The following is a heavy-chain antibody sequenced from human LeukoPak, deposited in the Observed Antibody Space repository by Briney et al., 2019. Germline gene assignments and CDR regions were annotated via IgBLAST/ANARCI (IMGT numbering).Heavy chain of an antibody. CDR1: GFTFSSYA. V-gene: IGHV3-30-3*01. Sequence: GGSLRLSWAASGFTFSSYAMHWVRQAPGKGLEWVAVISYDGSNKYYADSVKGRFTISRDNSKNTLYLQMSSLRAEDTAVYYCASYGGNSFGYWGQGTLVTVSS. CDR3: ASYGGNSFGY. CDR2: ISYDGSNK. J-gene: IGHJ4*02. D-gene: IGHD4-23*01.